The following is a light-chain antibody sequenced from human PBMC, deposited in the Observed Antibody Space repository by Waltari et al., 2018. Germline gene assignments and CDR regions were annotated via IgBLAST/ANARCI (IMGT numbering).Light chain of an antibody. V-gene: IGKV4-1*01. CDR1: SLFDSSVNKRY. CDR3: QQYFTTPWT. CDR2: GAS. J-gene: IGKJ1*01. Sequence: SLFDSSVNKRYLSGYQQKPGQAPEWLIYGASTRGSGVPDRVSGSGSGTDFTLTISSLQAEDVAVYYCQQYFTTPWTFGQGTKVEIK.